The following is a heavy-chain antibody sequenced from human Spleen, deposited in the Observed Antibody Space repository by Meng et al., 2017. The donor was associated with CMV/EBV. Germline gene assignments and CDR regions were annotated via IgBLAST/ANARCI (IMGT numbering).Heavy chain of an antibody. D-gene: IGHD2-2*01. Sequence: GESLKISCAASGFTLSSYGMHWVRQAPGKGLEWVAFIWYDGSNKYYADSVKGRFTISRDNSKNTLYLQMNSLRAEDTAVYYCARVLGYCSSTSCYYYYGMDVWGQGTTVTVSS. CDR3: ARVLGYCSSTSCYYYYGMDV. CDR1: GFTLSSYG. J-gene: IGHJ6*02. CDR2: IWYDGSNK. V-gene: IGHV3-33*01.